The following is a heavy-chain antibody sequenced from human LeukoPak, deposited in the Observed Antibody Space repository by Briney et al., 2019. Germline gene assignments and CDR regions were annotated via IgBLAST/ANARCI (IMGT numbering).Heavy chain of an antibody. CDR2: INNSGST. V-gene: IGHV4-34*01. J-gene: IGHJ1*01. CDR1: GVSFSGYY. Sequence: MSSETLSLTCAVYGVSFSGYYWSWIRQPPGKGLEWIGEINNSGSTNYNPSLKSRVTISVDTSKNQFSLKLSSVTAADTAVYYCARAYYDSSGYYYEGSSEYFQHWGQGTLVTVSS. D-gene: IGHD3-22*01. CDR3: ARAYYDSSGYYYEGSSEYFQH.